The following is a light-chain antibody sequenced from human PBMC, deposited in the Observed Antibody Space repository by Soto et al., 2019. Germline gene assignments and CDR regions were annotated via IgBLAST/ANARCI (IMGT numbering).Light chain of an antibody. CDR3: QQYDNLLA. V-gene: IGKV1-33*01. Sequence: DIQMTQSPSSLSASVGDRVTITCQASQGINNHLNWYQQKPGKAPKLLIYDALNLETGVPSRFSGSGSGTEFTFTISSLQPEDIATYYCQQYDNLLAFGQGTRLEI. CDR1: QGINNH. J-gene: IGKJ5*01. CDR2: DAL.